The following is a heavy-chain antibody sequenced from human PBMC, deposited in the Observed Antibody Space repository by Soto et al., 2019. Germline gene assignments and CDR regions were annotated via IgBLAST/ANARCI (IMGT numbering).Heavy chain of an antibody. V-gene: IGHV1-46*01. CDR3: VRVVAVAGTRYHDAFDI. CDR2: INPSGGST. Sequence: ASVKVSCKASGYTFTSYYMHWVRQAPGQGLEWMGIINPSGGSTSYAQKFQGRVTMTRDTSTSTVYMELSSLRSEDTAVYYCVRVVAVAGTRYHDAFDIWGQGTMVTVSS. D-gene: IGHD6-19*01. CDR1: GYTFTSYY. J-gene: IGHJ3*02.